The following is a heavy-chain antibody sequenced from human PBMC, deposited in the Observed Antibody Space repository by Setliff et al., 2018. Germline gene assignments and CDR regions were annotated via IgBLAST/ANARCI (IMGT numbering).Heavy chain of an antibody. D-gene: IGHD2-15*01. Sequence: GGSLRLSCAASGFSFRTYAMSWVRQAPGKGLEWVANIKRDGREIYYVDSVKGRFTISRDNAKNSLYLQMNSLRADDTAVYYCARDGFAPFHCSGGSCYSDYWGQGTLVTVSS. V-gene: IGHV3-7*03. J-gene: IGHJ4*02. CDR1: GFSFRTYA. CDR2: IKRDGREI. CDR3: ARDGFAPFHCSGGSCYSDY.